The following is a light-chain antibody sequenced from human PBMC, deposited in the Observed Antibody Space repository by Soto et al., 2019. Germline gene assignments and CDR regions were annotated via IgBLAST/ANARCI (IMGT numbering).Light chain of an antibody. J-gene: IGKJ2*01. CDR3: QQRSNWPPT. V-gene: IGKV3-11*01. Sequence: EIVLTQSPATLSLSPGERATLSCRASQSLSSSLAWYQQKPGQAPRLLIYDVSNRATGIPARFSGSGSGTDFTLTISSLEPEDFAVYYCQQRSNWPPTFGQGTKVEIK. CDR1: QSLSSS. CDR2: DVS.